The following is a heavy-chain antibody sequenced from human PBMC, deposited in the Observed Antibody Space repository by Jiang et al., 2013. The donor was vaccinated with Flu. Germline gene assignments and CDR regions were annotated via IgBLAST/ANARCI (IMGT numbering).Heavy chain of an antibody. V-gene: IGHV4-34*01. Sequence: LLKPSETLSLTCAVSGGSLSNYFRSWIRQPPGKGLEWIGEINQSGSTNYHPSLKSRVTISIDTSKNQFSLKLNSVTAADTAVYYCAIFGDSSYWGQ. D-gene: IGHD4-17*01. J-gene: IGHJ4*02. CDR1: GGSLSNYF. CDR3: AIFGDSSY. CDR2: INQSGST.